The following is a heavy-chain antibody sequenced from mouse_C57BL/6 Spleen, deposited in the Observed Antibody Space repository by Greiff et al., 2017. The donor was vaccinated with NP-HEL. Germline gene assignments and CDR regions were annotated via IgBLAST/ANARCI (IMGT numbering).Heavy chain of an antibody. Sequence: QVQLQQPGAELVMPGASVKLSCKASGYTFTSYWMHWVKQRPGQGLEWIGEIDPSDSYTNYNQKFKGKSTLTVDKSSSTAYMQLSSLTSEDSAVYYCARSLLYGSWDGFAYWGQGTPVTVSA. V-gene: IGHV1-69*01. CDR1: GYTFTSYW. J-gene: IGHJ3*01. D-gene: IGHD1-1*02. CDR3: ARSLLYGSWDGFAY. CDR2: IDPSDSYT.